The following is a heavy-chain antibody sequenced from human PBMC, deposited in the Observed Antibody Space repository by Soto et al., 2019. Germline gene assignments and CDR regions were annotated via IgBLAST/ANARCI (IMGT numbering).Heavy chain of an antibody. J-gene: IGHJ5*02. CDR3: AREGGDGYCSGGSCYGNWFDP. CDR1: GGSISSGGYS. D-gene: IGHD2-15*01. V-gene: IGHV4-30-2*01. Sequence: QLQLQESGSGLVKPSQTLSLTCAVSGGSISSGGYSWSWIRQPPGKGLEWIGYIYHSGSTYYNPSLKSRVTIPVDRSKNQFSLKLSSVTAAETAVYYCAREGGDGYCSGGSCYGNWFDPWGQGTLVTVSS. CDR2: IYHSGST.